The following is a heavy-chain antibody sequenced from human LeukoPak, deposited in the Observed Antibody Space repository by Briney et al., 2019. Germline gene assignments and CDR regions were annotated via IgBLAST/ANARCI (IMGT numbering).Heavy chain of an antibody. J-gene: IGHJ4*02. D-gene: IGHD5-12*01. CDR1: GFSFSNYP. V-gene: IGHV3-30*04. CDR2: IANDGKDK. Sequence: PGGSLRLSCAASGFSFSNYPMHWVRQAPGKGLEWVAVIANDGKDKHNADSVKGRFTISRDNPKNTLFLQMNSLRAEDTAVYFCAKGPVATIVRSYYFDYWGQGTLVTVSS. CDR3: AKGPVATIVRSYYFDY.